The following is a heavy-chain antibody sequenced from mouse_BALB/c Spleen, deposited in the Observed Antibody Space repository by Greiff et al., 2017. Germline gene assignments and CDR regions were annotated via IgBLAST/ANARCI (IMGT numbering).Heavy chain of an antibody. J-gene: IGHJ3*01. CDR2: ISSGGSYT. V-gene: IGHV5-6*03. CDR3: ARHAAIYGNSFAY. CDR1: GFTFSSYG. Sequence: EVMLVESGGGLVQPGGSLKLSCAASGFTFSSYGMSWVRQTPDKRLEWVATISSGGSYTYYPDSVKGRFTISRDNAKNTLYLQMSSLRSEDTAMYYCARHAAIYGNSFAYWGQGTLVTVSA. D-gene: IGHD2-1*01.